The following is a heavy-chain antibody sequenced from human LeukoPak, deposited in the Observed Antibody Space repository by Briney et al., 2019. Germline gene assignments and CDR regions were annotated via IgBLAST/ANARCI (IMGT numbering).Heavy chain of an antibody. CDR3: ANRRNYASDY. V-gene: IGHV3-23*01. Sequence: GGSLRLSCSASGFTLSSYVMSWVRQAPGKGLEWASTLTNSGGTTYYADSVKGRFTISRDNSKNALYLQMNSLRDEDTAIYYCANRRNYASDYWGQGTLVTVSS. CDR1: GFTLSSYV. CDR2: LTNSGGTT. J-gene: IGHJ4*02. D-gene: IGHD1-14*01.